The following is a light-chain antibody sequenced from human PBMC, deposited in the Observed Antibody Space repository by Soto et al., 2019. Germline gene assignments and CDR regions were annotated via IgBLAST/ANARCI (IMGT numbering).Light chain of an antibody. Sequence: EMVMTQSPATLSVSPGERATLSCRASQSVSSDLAWYQQKPGQAPRLLIYGASTRATGIPARFSGSGSGTEFTLTISSLQSEDSAVYYCQQYNNWPWTFGQGTKV. CDR2: GAS. CDR3: QQYNNWPWT. V-gene: IGKV3-15*01. J-gene: IGKJ1*01. CDR1: QSVSSD.